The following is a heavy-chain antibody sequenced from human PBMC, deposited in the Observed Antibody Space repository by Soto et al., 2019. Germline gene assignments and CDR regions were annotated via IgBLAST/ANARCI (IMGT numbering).Heavy chain of an antibody. D-gene: IGHD1-26*01. Sequence: PGGSLRLSCAASGFTFCNYAMNWVRQAPGKGLEWVSGITGSGENTYYADSVKGRFTISRDNSKNTLYVQLNSLRVEDTAIYYCAKVSLGATTITDFYYYGMDVWGQGTMVTAP. J-gene: IGHJ6*02. CDR1: GFTFCNYA. CDR3: AKVSLGATTITDFYYYGMDV. CDR2: ITGSGENT. V-gene: IGHV3-23*01.